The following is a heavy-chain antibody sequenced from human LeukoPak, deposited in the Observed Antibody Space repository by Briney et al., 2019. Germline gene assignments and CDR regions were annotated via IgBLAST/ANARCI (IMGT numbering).Heavy chain of an antibody. CDR2: IIPILGIA. V-gene: IGHV1-69*04. CDR3: AREKRWLQSNFDY. D-gene: IGHD5-24*01. CDR1: GGTFSSYA. J-gene: IGHJ4*02. Sequence: ASVKVSCKASGGTFSSYAISWVRQAPGQGLEWMGRIIPILGIANYAQKFQGRVTITTDKSTSTAYMELSSLRSEDTAVYYCAREKRWLQSNFDYWGQGTLVTVSS.